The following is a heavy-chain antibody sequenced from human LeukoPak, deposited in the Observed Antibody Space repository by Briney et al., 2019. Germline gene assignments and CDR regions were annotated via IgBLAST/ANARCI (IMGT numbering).Heavy chain of an antibody. V-gene: IGHV1-2*02. J-gene: IGHJ4*02. CDR3: ARDFYPRRNGHTFDY. CDR2: INPNSGGT. Sequence: GASVKVSCKASGYTFTVYYMHWVRQAPGQGLEWMGWINPNSGGTNYAQKFQGRVTMTRDTSISTAYMELSMLRSDDTAVYYCARDFYPRRNGHTFDYWGQGTLVTVSS. CDR1: GYTFTVYY. D-gene: IGHD5-24*01.